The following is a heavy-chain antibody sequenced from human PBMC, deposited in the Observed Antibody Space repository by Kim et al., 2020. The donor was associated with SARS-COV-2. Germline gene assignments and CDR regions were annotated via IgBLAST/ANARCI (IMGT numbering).Heavy chain of an antibody. V-gene: IGHV1-18*01. CDR1: GYPFTRYG. CDR3: ARLWDRGFSYGDFDY. Sequence: ASVKVSCTASGYPFTRYGVIWVRHAPRQGLEWLGSITGENGKTDHAQRFRGRVTMTIDTSTKTAYMELRSLRSDDTAMYYCARLWDRGFSYGDFDYLGQG. J-gene: IGHJ4*02. CDR2: ITGENGKT. D-gene: IGHD5-18*01.